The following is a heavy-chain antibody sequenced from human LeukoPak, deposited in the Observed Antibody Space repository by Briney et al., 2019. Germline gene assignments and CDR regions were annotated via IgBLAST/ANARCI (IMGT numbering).Heavy chain of an antibody. J-gene: IGHJ4*02. D-gene: IGHD6-19*01. Sequence: GGSLRLSCVASGFTFNNYAMSWVRQAPGKGLEWVSVISGSGGNTYYADSVKGRITISRDNSKNTLYLQMNSLRVEDTAVYYCAEHWSGWYILDYWGQGTLVTVSS. CDR3: AEHWSGWYILDY. V-gene: IGHV3-23*01. CDR2: ISGSGGNT. CDR1: GFTFNNYA.